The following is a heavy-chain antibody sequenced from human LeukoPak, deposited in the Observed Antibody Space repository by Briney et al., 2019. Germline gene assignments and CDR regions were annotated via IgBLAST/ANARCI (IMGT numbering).Heavy chain of an antibody. J-gene: IGHJ4*02. CDR2: IIPTFGTA. CDR3: ARMGYSYDFDY. Sequence: SVKVSCKASGGTYSSYAISWVRQAPGQGLEWMGGIIPTFGTANYAQKFQGGVTITADESTSTAYMELSSLRSEDTAVYYCARMGYSYDFDYWGQGTLVTVSS. D-gene: IGHD5-18*01. V-gene: IGHV1-69*13. CDR1: GGTYSSYA.